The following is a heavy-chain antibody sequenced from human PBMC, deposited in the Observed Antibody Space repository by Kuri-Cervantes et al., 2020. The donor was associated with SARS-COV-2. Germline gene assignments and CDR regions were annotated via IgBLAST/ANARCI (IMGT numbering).Heavy chain of an antibody. Sequence: GESLKISCAASGFTFSDYYMSWIRQAPGKGLEWVSYISSSSSYTNYADSVKGRFTISRDNSKNTLYLQMNSLRAEDTAVYYCAKALGVVVVAATFDYWGQGTLVTVSS. J-gene: IGHJ4*02. CDR2: ISSSSSYT. CDR1: GFTFSDYY. V-gene: IGHV3-11*05. CDR3: AKALGVVVVAATFDY. D-gene: IGHD2-15*01.